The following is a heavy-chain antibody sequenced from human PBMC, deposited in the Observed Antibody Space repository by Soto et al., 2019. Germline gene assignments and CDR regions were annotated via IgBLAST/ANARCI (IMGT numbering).Heavy chain of an antibody. CDR1: GFTVGRYD. D-gene: IGHD5-12*01. J-gene: IGHJ4*02. Sequence: QLVESGGGLFQAGGSTRLSCLVSGFTVGRYDMAWVRQAPGKGLEWASIIQSGGATYYPDSAQGRFIISRDNSKNKVYLQMNSLRVEDTGVYSCVRVLYDSGVVDFWGQGSLITVS. CDR2: IQSGGAT. V-gene: IGHV3-53*01. CDR3: VRVLYDSGVVDF.